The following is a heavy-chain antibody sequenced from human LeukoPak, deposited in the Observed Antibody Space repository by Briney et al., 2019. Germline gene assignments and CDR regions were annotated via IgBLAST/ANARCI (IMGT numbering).Heavy chain of an antibody. CDR1: GFTFSSYA. Sequence: GGSLRLSCAASGFTFSSYAMSWVRQAPGTGLEGVSAISGSGGSTYYADSVKGRFTISRDNSKNTLYLQMNSLRAEDTAVYYCANRYSSSWYDYWGLGTLVTVSS. D-gene: IGHD6-13*01. CDR3: ANRYSSSWYDY. CDR2: ISGSGGST. V-gene: IGHV3-23*01. J-gene: IGHJ4*02.